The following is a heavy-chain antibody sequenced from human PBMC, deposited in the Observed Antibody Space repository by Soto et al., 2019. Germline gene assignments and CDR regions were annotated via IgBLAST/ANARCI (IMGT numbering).Heavy chain of an antibody. Sequence: QITLKESGPTLVKPTQALALTCTFSGFSLTTRPMGVGWIRQPPGKALEWLVFIYWDDDNRYSPSLKSRITVTKETSKNQVVLRMTEMEPVDTATYYCAHRRVGYTWNDGYFDFWGQVVLGTDSS. V-gene: IGHV2-5*02. CDR2: IYWDDDN. CDR1: GFSLTTRPMG. CDR3: AHRRVGYTWNDGYFDF. J-gene: IGHJ4*02. D-gene: IGHD5-12*01.